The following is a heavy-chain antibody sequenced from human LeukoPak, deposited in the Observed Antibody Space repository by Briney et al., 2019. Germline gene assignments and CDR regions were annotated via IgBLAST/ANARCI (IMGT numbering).Heavy chain of an antibody. V-gene: IGHV3-30-3*01. J-gene: IGHJ3*02. CDR3: ARDSYGAHAFDI. CDR2: ISYDGSNK. D-gene: IGHD3-10*01. Sequence: PGGSLRLSCAASGFTFSSYAMHWVRQAPGKGLEWVAVISYDGSNKYYADSVKGRFTISRDNSKNTLYLQMNSLRAEDTAVYYCARDSYGAHAFDIWGQGTMVTVSS. CDR1: GFTFSSYA.